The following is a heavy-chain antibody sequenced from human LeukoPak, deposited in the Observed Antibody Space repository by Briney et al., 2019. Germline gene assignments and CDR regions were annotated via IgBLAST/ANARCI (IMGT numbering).Heavy chain of an antibody. CDR1: GGSFSSGGYS. J-gene: IGHJ4*02. D-gene: IGHD4-17*01. CDR3: ARGDTVTTPFDY. Sequence: SETLSLTCTVSGGSFSSGGYSWDWIRQAPGKGLEWVGYIFHSGSTYFNPSLKSRVIISVDTSKNQVSLKLNSVTAADTAVYYCARGDTVTTPFDYWGQGTLVTVSS. CDR2: IFHSGST. V-gene: IGHV4-30-2*01.